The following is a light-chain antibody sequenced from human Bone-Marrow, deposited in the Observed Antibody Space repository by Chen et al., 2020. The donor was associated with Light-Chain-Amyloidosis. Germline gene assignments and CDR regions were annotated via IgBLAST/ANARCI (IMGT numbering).Light chain of an antibody. Sequence: SYVLTQPSSVSVAPGQTATIACGGNNIGSTSVHWYQQTPGQAPRLVVDDDSDRPSGSPERLSGTNSGNAATLTLSRVEAGDEAAYYCQVCAGSSDRPVFGGGTQLPFL. CDR2: DDS. CDR3: QVCAGSSDRPV. CDR1: NIGSTS. J-gene: IGLJ3*02. V-gene: IGLV3-21*02.